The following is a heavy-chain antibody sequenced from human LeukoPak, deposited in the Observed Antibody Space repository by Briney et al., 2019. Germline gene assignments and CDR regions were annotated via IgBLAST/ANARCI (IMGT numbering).Heavy chain of an antibody. Sequence: SGTLSLTCGVSGGSISSSNWWSWVRQPPGKGLEWIGEIFHSGDTNYNTSLKSRVTISVDKSKNQFSLRLSSVTAADPAVYYCARGLMTTGRSNFDYWGQGTLVTVSS. CDR3: ARGLMTTGRSNFDY. V-gene: IGHV4-4*02. CDR1: GGSISSSNW. J-gene: IGHJ4*02. CDR2: IFHSGDT. D-gene: IGHD2-8*01.